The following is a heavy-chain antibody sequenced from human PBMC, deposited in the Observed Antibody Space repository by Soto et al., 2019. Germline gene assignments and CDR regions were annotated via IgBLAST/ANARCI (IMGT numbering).Heavy chain of an antibody. CDR2: IIPVFGTP. V-gene: IGHV1-69*13. D-gene: IGHD3-22*01. CDR3: ARGDATKIIVTTYYGLDV. CDR1: GGSFSNYG. J-gene: IGHJ6*02. Sequence: SVKVSCKAAGGSFSNYGISWVRQAPGQGLEWMGGIIPVFGTPHYAQKFQDRVKITADESTSTVYMEVSSLTSEDTAVYYCARGDATKIIVTTYYGLDVWGQGTTVTVSS.